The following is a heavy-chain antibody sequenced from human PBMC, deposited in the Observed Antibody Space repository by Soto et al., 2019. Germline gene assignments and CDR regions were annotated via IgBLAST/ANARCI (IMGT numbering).Heavy chain of an antibody. J-gene: IGHJ5*02. CDR2: ISNDGSNK. D-gene: IGHD6-13*01. CDR1: GVTGRRDG. Sequence: GSLRLCGGACGVTGRRDGKGGGRQAPGTGLEWVAVISNDGSNKYYADSVKGRFTISRDNSKNTLYLQMNSLRGEDTAVYYCAKDRRGPYSSSWYDWFDPWGQGTQVTVSS. CDR3: AKDRRGPYSSSWYDWFDP. V-gene: IGHV3-30*18.